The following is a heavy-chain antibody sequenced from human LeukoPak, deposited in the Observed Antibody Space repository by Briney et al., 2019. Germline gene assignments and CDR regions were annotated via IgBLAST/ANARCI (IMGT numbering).Heavy chain of an antibody. Sequence: GRSLRLSCAASGFTFSSYGMHWVRQAPGKGLEWVTAISGSGGSTYYADSVKGRFTISRDNSKNTLYLQMNSLRAEDAAVYYCAIVHYYDSSGYYYLDYYYGMDVWGQGTTVTVSS. D-gene: IGHD3-22*01. V-gene: IGHV3-23*01. CDR1: GFTFSSYG. CDR2: ISGSGGST. CDR3: AIVHYYDSSGYYYLDYYYGMDV. J-gene: IGHJ6*02.